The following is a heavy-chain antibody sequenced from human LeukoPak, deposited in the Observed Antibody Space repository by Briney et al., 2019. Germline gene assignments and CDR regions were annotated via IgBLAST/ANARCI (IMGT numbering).Heavy chain of an antibody. V-gene: IGHV1-18*03. D-gene: IGHD3-22*01. CDR2: ISAYNGNT. CDR3: ARDYYETSGPFDS. J-gene: IGHJ4*02. Sequence: ASVKVSCKASGYTFNNYGISWVRQAPGQGLEWMGWISAYNGNTKYAQKLQGRVTMTTDTSTSTAYMELRSLRSEDMAVYYCARDYYETSGPFDSWGQGTLVTVSS. CDR1: GYTFNNYG.